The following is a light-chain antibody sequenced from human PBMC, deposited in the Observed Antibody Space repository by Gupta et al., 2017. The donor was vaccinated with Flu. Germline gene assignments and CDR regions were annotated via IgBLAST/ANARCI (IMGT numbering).Light chain of an antibody. Sequence: DIQMTQSPSSLSASVGDRVTITCQASQDTFRNLNWYQHKPGKVPRLLIYHTSNLETGVPSRFSGSGSGTDFTFTISSLQPGDAATYYCQQYGDLLEWTFGQGTKVEIK. J-gene: IGKJ1*01. CDR2: HTS. CDR3: QQYGDLLEWT. CDR1: QDTFRN. V-gene: IGKV1-33*01.